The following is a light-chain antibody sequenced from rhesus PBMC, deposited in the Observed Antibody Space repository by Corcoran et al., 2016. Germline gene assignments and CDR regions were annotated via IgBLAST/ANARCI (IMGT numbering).Light chain of an antibody. CDR1: QSLLYTSNNKNY. CDR2: WAS. CDR3: QQYYSPPYT. J-gene: IGKJ2*01. V-gene: IGKV4-1*01. Sequence: DIVMTQSPDSLAVSLGERVIINCKSSQSLLYTSNNKNYLAWYQQKPGQAPKLLIYWASTRESGVPNRFSGRGAGTDFTLTISGLQAEDVAVYYCQQYYSPPYTFGQGAKVEI.